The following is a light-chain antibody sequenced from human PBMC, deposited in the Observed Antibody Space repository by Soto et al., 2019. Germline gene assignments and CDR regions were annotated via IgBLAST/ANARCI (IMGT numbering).Light chain of an antibody. CDR1: QSVSSN. Sequence: EVVMRQSPATLSVSPGERATLSCRASQSVSSNLAWYQQKPGQAPRRVIYGASTWGTGVPPRFTGSGSGTEFTLTISDLQSEYFAVYYCQQYNSWPITFGQGTRLEIK. CDR3: QQYNSWPIT. J-gene: IGKJ5*01. CDR2: GAS. V-gene: IGKV3D-15*01.